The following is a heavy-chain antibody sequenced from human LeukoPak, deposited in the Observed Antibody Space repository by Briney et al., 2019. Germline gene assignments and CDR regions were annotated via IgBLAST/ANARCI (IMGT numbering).Heavy chain of an antibody. D-gene: IGHD2-2*02. CDR2: IRYDGSNK. CDR1: GFTFSSYG. V-gene: IGHV3-30*02. Sequence: GGSLRLSCAASGFTFSSYGMHWVRQAPGKGLEWVAFIRYDGSNKYYADSVKGRFTISRDNSKNTLYLQMNSLRAEDTAVYYCAKDYRLVPAAIVYYYYYYMDVWGKGTTVTVSS. CDR3: AKDYRLVPAAIVYYYYYYMDV. J-gene: IGHJ6*03.